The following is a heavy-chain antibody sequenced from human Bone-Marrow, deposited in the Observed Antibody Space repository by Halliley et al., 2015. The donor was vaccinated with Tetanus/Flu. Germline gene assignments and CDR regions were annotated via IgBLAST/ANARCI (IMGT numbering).Heavy chain of an antibody. D-gene: IGHD2-21*02. V-gene: IGHV1-18*01. J-gene: IGHJ4*02. CDR2: IRTSNDDT. Sequence: GWIRTSNDDTNYAEKVQGRVTLTTDTSTSTAYMGLRSLRSDDTAVYYCAKEEGGDRPLMGAFDYWGQGTLVTVSS. CDR3: AKEEGGDRPLMGAFDY.